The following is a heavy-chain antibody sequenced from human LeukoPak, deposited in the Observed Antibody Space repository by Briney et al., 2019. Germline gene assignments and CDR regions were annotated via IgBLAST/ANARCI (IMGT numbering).Heavy chain of an antibody. Sequence: SETLSLTCTVSGGSISSGDYYWSWIRQPPGKGLEWIGYIYYSGSTYYNPSLKSRVTISVDTSKNQFSLKLSSVTAGDTAVYYCARAGLGLWFDYWGQGTLVTVSS. CDR2: IYYSGST. D-gene: IGHD5-18*01. CDR3: ARAGLGLWFDY. J-gene: IGHJ4*02. CDR1: GGSISSGDYY. V-gene: IGHV4-30-4*01.